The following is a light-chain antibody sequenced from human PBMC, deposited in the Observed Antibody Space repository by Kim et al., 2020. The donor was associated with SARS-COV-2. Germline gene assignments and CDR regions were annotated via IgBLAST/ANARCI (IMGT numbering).Light chain of an antibody. Sequence: SASVGDRVPNTCRASQSKNNYVNRYEQKPEKAPNLLIYTTSSLQSGVPSRFGGRGSGTDFTLTISSLQPEDFATYFCQQSYSPPYTFGQGTKLEI. V-gene: IGKV1-39*01. CDR3: QQSYSPPYT. CDR1: QSKNNY. J-gene: IGKJ2*01. CDR2: TTS.